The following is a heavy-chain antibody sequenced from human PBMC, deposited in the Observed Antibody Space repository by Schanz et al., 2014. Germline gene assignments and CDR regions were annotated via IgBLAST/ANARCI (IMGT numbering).Heavy chain of an antibody. V-gene: IGHV1-69*04. Sequence: QVQLVQSGAEVKKPGSSVKVSCKASGGTFGNYAFSWVRQAPGQGLEWMVRVIPVLAITSHTQRFPDRVTVTADKATSTGYMELSSLRSDDTAIYYCARGAYSGYDHFDSWGQGTLVTVSS. J-gene: IGHJ4*02. D-gene: IGHD5-12*01. CDR2: VIPVLAIT. CDR3: ARGAYSGYDHFDS. CDR1: GGTFGNYA.